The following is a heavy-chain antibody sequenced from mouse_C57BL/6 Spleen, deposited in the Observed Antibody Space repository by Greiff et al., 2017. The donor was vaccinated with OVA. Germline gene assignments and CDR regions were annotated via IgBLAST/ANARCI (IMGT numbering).Heavy chain of an antibody. Sequence: VQLQQSGPELVKPGASVKISCKASGYTFTDYYMNWVKQSHGKSLEWIGDINPNNGGTSYNQKFTGKATLTVDKSSSTANMELRSLTSEDSAVYYCARSRGSSYLDYWGQGTTLTVSS. CDR2: INPNNGGT. CDR1: GYTFTDYY. CDR3: ARSRGSSYLDY. V-gene: IGHV1-26*01. D-gene: IGHD1-1*01. J-gene: IGHJ2*01.